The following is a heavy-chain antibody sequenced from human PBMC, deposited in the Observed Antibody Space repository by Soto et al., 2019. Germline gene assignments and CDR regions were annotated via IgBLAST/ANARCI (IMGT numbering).Heavy chain of an antibody. CDR3: TKSPFDWLLSPRYFDI. J-gene: IGHJ3*02. V-gene: IGHV3-49*03. Sequence: PGGSLRLSCTASGFTFGDYSMSWFRQAPGKGLEWVGFIRSKAYGGTTEYAASVKGRFTISRDDSKRIAYLQLNSLKTEDTAVFYCTKSPFDWLLSPRYFDIWGQGTMVTVSS. CDR1: GFTFGDYS. CDR2: IRSKAYGGTT. D-gene: IGHD3-9*01.